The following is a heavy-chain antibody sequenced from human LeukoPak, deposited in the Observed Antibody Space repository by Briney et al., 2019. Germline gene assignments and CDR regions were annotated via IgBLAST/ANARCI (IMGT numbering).Heavy chain of an antibody. CDR3: ARAPLGYDSSGPDAFDI. V-gene: IGHV4-31*03. D-gene: IGHD3-22*01. J-gene: IGHJ3*02. Sequence: SETLSLTCTVSGGSISSGGYYWSWIRQHPGKGLEWIGYIYYSGSTYYNPSLKSRVTISVDTSKNQFSLKLSSVTAADTAVYYCARAPLGYDSSGPDAFDIRGQGTMVTVSS. CDR2: IYYSGST. CDR1: GGSISSGGYY.